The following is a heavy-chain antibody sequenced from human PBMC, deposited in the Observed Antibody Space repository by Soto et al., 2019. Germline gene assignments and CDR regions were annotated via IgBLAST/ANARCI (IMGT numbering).Heavy chain of an antibody. CDR1: SGSISSGGCS. CDR2: IYHSVST. D-gene: IGHD2-8*01. V-gene: IGHV4-30-2*01. CDR3: ARSYGPGRDYFAI. Sequence: WQTQSLTWSVSSGSISSGGCSWSLIPQRPGKGLEWIGYIYHSVSTYYNPSLKSRVTISVDRSKNQFSLKLSSVTAADTAVYYCARSYGPGRDYFAIWGRGTLVTVSS. J-gene: IGHJ2*01.